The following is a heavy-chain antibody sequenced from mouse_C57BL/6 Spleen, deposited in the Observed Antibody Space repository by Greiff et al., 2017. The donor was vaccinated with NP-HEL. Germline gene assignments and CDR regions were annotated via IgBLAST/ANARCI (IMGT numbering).Heavy chain of an antibody. J-gene: IGHJ1*03. CDR2: IYPGSGST. CDR3: ARAWRGDYGLDWYFDV. Sequence: QVQLQQSGAELVKPGASVKMSCKASGYTFTSYWITWVKQRPGQGLEWIGDIYPGSGSTNYNEKFKSKATLTVDTSSSTAYMQLSSLTSEDSAVYYCARAWRGDYGLDWYFDVWGTGTTVTVSS. CDR1: GYTFTSYW. V-gene: IGHV1-55*01. D-gene: IGHD2-4*01.